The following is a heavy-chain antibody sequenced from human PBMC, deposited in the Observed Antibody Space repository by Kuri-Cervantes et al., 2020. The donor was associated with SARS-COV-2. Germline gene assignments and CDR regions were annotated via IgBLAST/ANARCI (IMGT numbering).Heavy chain of an antibody. CDR2: ISYDETYK. J-gene: IGHJ4*02. CDR1: GFSFSMYW. V-gene: IGHV3-30*03. Sequence: GGSLRLSCAASGFSFSMYWMSWVRQAPGKGLEWVALISYDETYKYYADSVEGRFTISRDNSESTLYLQMNSLRAEDTAMYYCAAERYEWLAYAYYFDLWGQGTLVTVSS. D-gene: IGHD6-19*01. CDR3: AAERYEWLAYAYYFDL.